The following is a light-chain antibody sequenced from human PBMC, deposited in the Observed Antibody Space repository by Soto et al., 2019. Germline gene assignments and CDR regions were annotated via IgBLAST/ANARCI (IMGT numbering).Light chain of an antibody. V-gene: IGLV1-40*01. Sequence: QPVLTQPPSVSGAPGQRVTISCAGGSSNIGAGFEVHWYQQLPGTAPRLLIYANKNRPSGVPDRFSGSKSGTSASLAITGLQAEDEADYYCQSYDSSLNASYVFGTGTKLTVL. CDR2: ANK. CDR1: SSNIGAGFE. J-gene: IGLJ1*01. CDR3: QSYDSSLNASYV.